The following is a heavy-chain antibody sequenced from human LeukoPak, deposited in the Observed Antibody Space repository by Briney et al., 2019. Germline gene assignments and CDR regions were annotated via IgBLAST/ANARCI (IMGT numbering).Heavy chain of an antibody. J-gene: IGHJ5*02. Sequence: ASVTVSCKASGGTFSSYAISWVRQAPGQGLEWMGGIIPIFGTANYAQKFQGRVTITADESTSTAYMELSSLRSEDTAVYYCARDRLGVNWFDPWGQGTLVTVSS. CDR3: ARDRLGVNWFDP. CDR1: GGTFSSYA. CDR2: IIPIFGTA. V-gene: IGHV1-69*13. D-gene: IGHD3-16*01.